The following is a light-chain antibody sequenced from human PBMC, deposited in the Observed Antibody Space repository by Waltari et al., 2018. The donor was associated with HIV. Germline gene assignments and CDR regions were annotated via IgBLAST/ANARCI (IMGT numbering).Light chain of an antibody. V-gene: IGLV2-14*01. CDR3: SSYTSSSTWV. J-gene: IGLJ3*02. CDR1: SSDVGGYNY. CDR2: DVR. Sequence: QSALTQPASVSGSPGQSITISCTGTSSDVGGYNYVSWYQQHPGKAPKLMIYDVRNRPSGVSNRSSGSKSGNTASLTISGLRAEDEADYYCSSYTSSSTWVFGGGTKLTVL.